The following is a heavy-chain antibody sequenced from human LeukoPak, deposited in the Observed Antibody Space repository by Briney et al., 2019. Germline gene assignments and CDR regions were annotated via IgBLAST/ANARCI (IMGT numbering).Heavy chain of an antibody. CDR3: AREGGPYRPLDY. Sequence: SQTLSLTCTVSGGSISSGSYYWGWIRQPPGKGLEWIGEVNLQGSTNYNPSLKSRVAISVDKSENHISLKLTSVTAADTAVYYCAREGGPYRPLDYSGQGTLVTVAS. V-gene: IGHV4-39*07. CDR2: VNLQGST. CDR1: GGSISSGSYY. J-gene: IGHJ4*02.